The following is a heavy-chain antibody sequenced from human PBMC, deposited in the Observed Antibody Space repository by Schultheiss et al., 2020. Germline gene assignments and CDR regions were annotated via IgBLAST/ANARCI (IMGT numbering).Heavy chain of an antibody. J-gene: IGHJ4*02. Sequence: ASVKVSCTASGYTFIDYYMHWVRQAPGQGLEWLGWVNPNSGGTSYAENFQGRVTMTRDTSISTAYMELGRLRSDDTAVYYCARGFNLGSGNSDYFDSWGLGTVVTVSS. CDR3: ARGFNLGSGNSDYFDS. CDR2: VNPNSGGT. V-gene: IGHV1-2*02. D-gene: IGHD1-26*01. CDR1: GYTFIDYY.